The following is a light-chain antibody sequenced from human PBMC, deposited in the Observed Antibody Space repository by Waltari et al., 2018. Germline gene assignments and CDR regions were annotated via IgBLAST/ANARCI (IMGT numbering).Light chain of an antibody. Sequence: QSALTQPASVSGSLGQSLSISCRGTSSNVGSYALVSWYHQRPGEAPKLLIYEVLKRPSGISNRFSGSKSGNAASLTISALQPEDEGTYYCCSYASSSPRLIFGGGTELSVL. CDR2: EVL. CDR3: CSYASSSPRLI. V-gene: IGLV2-23*02. J-gene: IGLJ2*01. CDR1: SSNVGSYAL.